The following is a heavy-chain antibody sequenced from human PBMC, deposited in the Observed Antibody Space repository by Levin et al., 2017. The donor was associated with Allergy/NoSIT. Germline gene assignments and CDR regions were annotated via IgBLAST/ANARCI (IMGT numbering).Heavy chain of an antibody. J-gene: IGHJ4*02. D-gene: IGHD3-3*01. V-gene: IGHV4-59*01. CDR2: SDYRGTT. Sequence: SQTLSLTCTVSGGSIGSFFWTWVRQSPGKGLEWIGNSDYRGTTNYNPSLKSRVTISVDTSKSQSSLRLISVTTADTAVYYCTRGIAFLGLDYWGQGTLVIVSS. CDR1: GGSIGSFF. CDR3: TRGIAFLGLDY.